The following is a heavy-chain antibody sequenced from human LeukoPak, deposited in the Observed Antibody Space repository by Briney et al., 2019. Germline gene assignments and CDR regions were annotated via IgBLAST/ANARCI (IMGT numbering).Heavy chain of an antibody. V-gene: IGHV3-23*01. Sequence: GGSLRLSCAASGFTFSSYAMHWVRQAPGKRLEWVSSITGDGRSTNYADSVKGRFTISKDNSKNTVYLQMNSLRAEDTAVYYCAKPGYGDSKGGYLDYWGQGTLVTVSS. J-gene: IGHJ4*02. CDR3: AKPGYGDSKGGYLDY. CDR2: ITGDGRST. CDR1: GFTFSSYA. D-gene: IGHD4-17*01.